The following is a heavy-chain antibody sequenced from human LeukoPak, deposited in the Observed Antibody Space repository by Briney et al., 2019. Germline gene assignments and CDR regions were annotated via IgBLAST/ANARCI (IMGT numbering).Heavy chain of an antibody. Sequence: ASVKVSCKASGYTFTNYDIYLVRQATGQGLEWMGLMNPNSGNTGYAQKFQGRGTMTRNSSINTAYMELSSLRSEDTDVYYCARVVGFCRGGTCTYYFDYWGQGTLVTVSS. J-gene: IGHJ4*02. V-gene: IGHV1-8*02. CDR1: GYTFTNYD. CDR2: MNPNSGNT. CDR3: ARVVGFCRGGTCTYYFDY. D-gene: IGHD2-15*01.